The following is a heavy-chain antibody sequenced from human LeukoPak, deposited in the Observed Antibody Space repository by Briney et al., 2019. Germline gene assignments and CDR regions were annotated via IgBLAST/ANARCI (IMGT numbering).Heavy chain of an antibody. V-gene: IGHV3-30-3*01. Sequence: GGSLRLSCAASGFTFSSYAMHWVRQAPGKGLEWVAVISYDGSNKYYADSVKGRFTISRDNSKNTLYLQMNSLRAEDTAVYYCARVEGYNYFDYWGQGTLVTVSS. CDR3: ARVEGYNYFDY. CDR1: GFTFSSYA. J-gene: IGHJ4*02. D-gene: IGHD5-24*01. CDR2: ISYDGSNK.